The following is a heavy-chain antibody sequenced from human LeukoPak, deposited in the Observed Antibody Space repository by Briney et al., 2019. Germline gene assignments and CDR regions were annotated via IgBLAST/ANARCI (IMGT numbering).Heavy chain of an antibody. J-gene: IGHJ5*02. CDR1: GFTVSSNY. CDR2: IYSGGST. CDR3: ASKSGGSYGDWFDP. Sequence: GGSLRLSCAASGFTVSSNYMSWVRQAPGKGLEWVSVIYSGGSTYYADSVKGRFTISRDNSKSTLYLQMNSLRAEDTAVYYCASKSGGSYGDWFDPWGQGTLVTVSS. D-gene: IGHD1-26*01. V-gene: IGHV3-66*02.